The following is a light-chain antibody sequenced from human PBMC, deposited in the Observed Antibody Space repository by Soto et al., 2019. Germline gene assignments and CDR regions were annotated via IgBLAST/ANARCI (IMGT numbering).Light chain of an antibody. CDR2: GAS. CDR1: QSVSSSY. Sequence: ERVMSQSPGTLSVFPGERATLSCRASQSVSSSYLAWYQQKPGQAPRLLIYGASNRATGIPDRFSGSGSGTDFTLTISRLEPEDFAVYYCQQYGSSGTFGQGTKVDI. J-gene: IGKJ1*01. CDR3: QQYGSSGT. V-gene: IGKV3-20*01.